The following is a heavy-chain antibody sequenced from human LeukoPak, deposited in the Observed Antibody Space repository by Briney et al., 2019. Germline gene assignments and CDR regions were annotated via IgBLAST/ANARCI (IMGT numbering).Heavy chain of an antibody. J-gene: IGHJ4*02. CDR1: GFTFSTYS. D-gene: IGHD3-10*01. CDR2: ISYDGSYK. V-gene: IGHV3-30*18. Sequence: SGGSLRLSCAASGFTFSTYSMHWVRQAPAKGLEWVALISYDGSYKSYADSVKGRFTISRDNSKNTLYLQMNSLRAEDTAVYYCAKYAYRGEGALTFDHCGQGTLVTVSS. CDR3: AKYAYRGEGALTFDH.